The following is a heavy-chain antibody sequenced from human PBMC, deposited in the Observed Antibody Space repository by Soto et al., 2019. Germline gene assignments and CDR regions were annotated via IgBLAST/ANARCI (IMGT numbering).Heavy chain of an antibody. D-gene: IGHD3-22*01. CDR3: AKDRYYDSSPGDD. CDR2: ISGSGGST. Sequence: EVQLLESGGGLVQPGGSLRLSCAASGFTFSSYAMSWVRQAPGKGLEWVSAISGSGGSTYYADSVRGRFTISRDNSKNTLYLQMKGLRAEDTAVYYCAKDRYYDSSPGDDWGQGTLVTVS. V-gene: IGHV3-23*01. CDR1: GFTFSSYA. J-gene: IGHJ4*02.